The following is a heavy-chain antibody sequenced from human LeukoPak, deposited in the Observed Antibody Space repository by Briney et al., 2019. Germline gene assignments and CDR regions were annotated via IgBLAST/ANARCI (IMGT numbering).Heavy chain of an antibody. D-gene: IGHD4-17*01. V-gene: IGHV1-69*13. CDR3: ARGEERYGDYLYYFDY. Sequence: SVKVSCKASGGTFSSYAISWVRQAPGQGLEWMGGIIPIFGTANYAQKFQGRVTITADESTSTAYMELSSLRSEDAAVYYCARGEERYGDYLYYFDYWGQGTLVTVSS. J-gene: IGHJ4*02. CDR2: IIPIFGTA. CDR1: GGTFSSYA.